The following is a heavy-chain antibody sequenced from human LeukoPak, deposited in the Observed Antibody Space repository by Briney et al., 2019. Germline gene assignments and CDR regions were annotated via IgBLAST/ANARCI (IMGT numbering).Heavy chain of an antibody. CDR3: ARGIGYCSSTSCYHMDV. Sequence: SETLSLTCAVYGGSFSGYYWSWIRQPPGKGLEWIGEINHSGSTNYNPSLKSRVTISVDTSKNQFSLKLSSVTAADTAVYYCARGIGYCSSTSCYHMDVWGKGTTVTVSS. J-gene: IGHJ6*03. D-gene: IGHD2-2*01. CDR1: GGSFSGYY. V-gene: IGHV4-34*01. CDR2: INHSGST.